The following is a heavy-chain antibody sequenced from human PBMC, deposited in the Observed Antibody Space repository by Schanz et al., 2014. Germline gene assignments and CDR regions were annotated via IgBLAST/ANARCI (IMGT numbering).Heavy chain of an antibody. D-gene: IGHD6-25*01. CDR3: GALGSD. V-gene: IGHV4-4*09. J-gene: IGHJ4*02. CDR2: VYSSGST. Sequence: QVHLQESGPGLVKPSETLSLTCTVSGGSISSYYWKWIRQPPGKGLEWIGYVYSSGSTKYNPSLKGRVSIPIDTSRNQTYLMLRSVTAADTAVYYCGALGSDWGQGTLVTVS. CDR1: GGSISSYY.